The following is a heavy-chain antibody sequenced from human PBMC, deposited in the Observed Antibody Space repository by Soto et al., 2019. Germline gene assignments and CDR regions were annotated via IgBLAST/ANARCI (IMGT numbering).Heavy chain of an antibody. CDR1: GFTFSSFA. Sequence: PGGSLRLSCAASGFTFSSFAMSGVRQAPGKGLEWVSAISGSGGSTYYADSVKGRFTISRDNSKNTLYLQMNSLRAEDTAVYYCAKENGYSSSWFEFDYWGQGTLVTV. CDR3: AKENGYSSSWFEFDY. CDR2: ISGSGGST. D-gene: IGHD6-13*01. V-gene: IGHV3-23*01. J-gene: IGHJ4*02.